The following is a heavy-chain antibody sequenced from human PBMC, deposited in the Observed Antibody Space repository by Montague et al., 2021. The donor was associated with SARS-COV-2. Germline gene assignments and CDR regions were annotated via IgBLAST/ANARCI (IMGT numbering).Heavy chain of an antibody. CDR1: GYSISDGYY. CDR3: ARGHLSVSMIVVVFTSASYYFDY. Sequence: SETLSLTCTVSGYSISDGYYWVWIRQPPGKGLEWIGNIFQSGTTYYNPSLERRSTMSVDTSKNQFSLKLTPVTAADTGLYFCARGHLSVSMIVVVFTSASYYFDYWGQGAQVTVSS. J-gene: IGHJ4*02. CDR2: IFQSGTT. V-gene: IGHV4-38-2*02. D-gene: IGHD3-22*01.